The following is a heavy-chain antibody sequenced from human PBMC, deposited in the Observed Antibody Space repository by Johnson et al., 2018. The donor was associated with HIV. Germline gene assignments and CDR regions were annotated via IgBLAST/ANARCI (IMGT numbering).Heavy chain of an antibody. CDR1: GFTFSSYW. D-gene: IGHD2-15*01. Sequence: VQLVESGGGLVQPGGSLRLSCTASGFTFSSYWMNWVRQAPGKGLEWVANIKSDGSEKHFVASVKGRFTIYSDNAKNSLYMQMSGLRAEDTAMYYCARGGYCSGGRCYSIHAFDIWGQGTMVTVSS. V-gene: IGHV3-7*04. J-gene: IGHJ3*02. CDR2: IKSDGSEK. CDR3: ARGGYCSGGRCYSIHAFDI.